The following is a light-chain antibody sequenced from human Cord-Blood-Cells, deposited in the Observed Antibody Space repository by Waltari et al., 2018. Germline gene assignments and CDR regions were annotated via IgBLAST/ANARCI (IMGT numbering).Light chain of an antibody. J-gene: IGLJ3*02. CDR2: DVS. CDR3: SSYTSSSTWV. V-gene: IGLV2-14*01. Sequence: QSALTQPASVSGSPGQSITISCTGTSSDVGGYNYVSWYQQHPGKAPKRMIDDVSNRPSGVSNRFSGSKSGNTASLTISGLQAEDEADYYCSSYTSSSTWVFGGGTKLTVL. CDR1: SSDVGGYNY.